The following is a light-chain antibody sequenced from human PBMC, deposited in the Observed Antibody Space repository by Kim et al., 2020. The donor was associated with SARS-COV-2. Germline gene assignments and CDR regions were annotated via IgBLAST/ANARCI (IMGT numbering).Light chain of an antibody. CDR3: QKYDGAPET. Sequence: DIQMTQSPSSLTASVGDRVTITCRTSQDIRNYLAWYQQKPGKVPQLLIYAASTLQSGVPSRFSGSGSGRDFALTISSLQPEDVATYYCQKYDGAPETFAQGTKVEIK. J-gene: IGKJ1*01. V-gene: IGKV1-27*01. CDR1: QDIRNY. CDR2: AAS.